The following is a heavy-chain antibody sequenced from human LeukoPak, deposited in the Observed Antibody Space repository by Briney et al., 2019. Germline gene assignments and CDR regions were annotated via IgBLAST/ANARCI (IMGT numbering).Heavy chain of an antibody. D-gene: IGHD3-3*01. CDR1: GGSFSGYY. Sequence: PSETLSLTCAVYGGSFSGYYWSRIRQPPGKGLEWIGEINHSGSTNYNPSLKSRVTISVDTSKNQFSLKLSSVTAADTAVYYCARAPVHYDFWSGVYYYGMDVWGQGTTVTVSS. V-gene: IGHV4-34*01. J-gene: IGHJ6*02. CDR3: ARAPVHYDFWSGVYYYGMDV. CDR2: INHSGST.